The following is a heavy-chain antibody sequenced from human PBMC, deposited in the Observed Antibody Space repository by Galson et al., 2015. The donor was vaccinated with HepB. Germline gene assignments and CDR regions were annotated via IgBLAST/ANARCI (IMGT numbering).Heavy chain of an antibody. CDR2: IDPSDSYT. CDR1: GYSFTSYW. V-gene: IGHV5-10-1*01. J-gene: IGHJ5*02. Sequence: QSGAEVKKPGESLRISCKGSGYSFTSYWISWVRQMPGKGLEWMGRIDPSDSYTNYSPSFQGHVTISADKSISTAYLQWSSLKASDTAMYYCARHFVPGKPLIAVATNGIEWFDPWGQGTLVTVSS. CDR3: ARHFVPGKPLIAVATNGIEWFDP. D-gene: IGHD6-19*01.